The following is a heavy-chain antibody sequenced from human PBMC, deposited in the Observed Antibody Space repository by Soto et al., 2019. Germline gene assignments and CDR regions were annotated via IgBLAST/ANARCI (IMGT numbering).Heavy chain of an antibody. V-gene: IGHV4-34*01. Sequence: QVQLQQWGAGLLKPSETLSLTCAVYGGSFSGYYWSWIRQPPGKGLEWIGEINHSGSTNYNPSLKSRVTISVDTSKHQFSLKLSSVTAADTAVYYCARGPILYYYYGMDVWGQGTTVTVSS. CDR2: INHSGST. CDR1: GGSFSGYY. CDR3: ARGPILYYYYGMDV. D-gene: IGHD3-9*01. J-gene: IGHJ6*02.